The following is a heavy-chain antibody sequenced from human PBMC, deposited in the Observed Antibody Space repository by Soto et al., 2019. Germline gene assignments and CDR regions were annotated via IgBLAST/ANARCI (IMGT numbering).Heavy chain of an antibody. J-gene: IGHJ3*02. V-gene: IGHV3-30*18. D-gene: IGHD3-16*01. CDR2: ISYDGSNK. Sequence: GGSLRLSCAASGFTFSSYGMHWVRQAPGKGLEWVAVISYDGSNKYYADSVKGRFTISRDNSKNTLYLQMNSLRAEDTAVYYCAKDFGELSIAFDIWGQGTMVTVSS. CDR3: AKDFGELSIAFDI. CDR1: GFTFSSYG.